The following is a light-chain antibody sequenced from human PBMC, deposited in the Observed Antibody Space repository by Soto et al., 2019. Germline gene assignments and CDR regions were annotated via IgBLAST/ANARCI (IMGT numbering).Light chain of an antibody. CDR1: QSISSR. Sequence: DIQMTQSPSTLSASVGDRVTITCRASQSISSRLAWYQQKPGKAPKLLIYKASSLESGVPSSFSGSGSGTEFTLTISSLQPDDFATYYCQQYNSYSLTFGGGTKVDIK. CDR3: QQYNSYSLT. CDR2: KAS. V-gene: IGKV1-5*03. J-gene: IGKJ4*01.